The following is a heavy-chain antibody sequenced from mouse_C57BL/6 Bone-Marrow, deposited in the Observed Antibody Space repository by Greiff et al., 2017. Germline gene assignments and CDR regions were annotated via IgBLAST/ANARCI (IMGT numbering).Heavy chain of an antibody. J-gene: IGHJ2*01. CDR2: IYPGGGYT. D-gene: IGHD2-3*01. Sequence: VQVVESGAELVRPGTSVKMSCKASGYTFTNYWIGWAKQRPGHGLEWIGDIYPGGGYTNYNEKFKGKATLTADKSSSTAYMQFSSLTSEDSAIYYCARWGWLLEGFDYWGQGTTLTVSS. CDR1: GYTFTNYW. CDR3: ARWGWLLEGFDY. V-gene: IGHV1-63*01.